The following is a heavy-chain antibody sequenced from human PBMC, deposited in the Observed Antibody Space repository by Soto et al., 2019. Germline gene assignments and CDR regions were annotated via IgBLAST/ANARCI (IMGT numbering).Heavy chain of an antibody. Sequence: SLRLSCFASGFSFQDYAMHWLRQAPGKGLEWVSGISWNSDSTGYADSVKGRFTISRDNARKHLYLQMNSLRTEDKALYYCANLGYRRGGYRMAVRGQGPTVTVSS. J-gene: IGHJ6*02. D-gene: IGHD6-19*01. CDR2: ISWNSDST. CDR3: ANLGYRRGGYRMAV. CDR1: GFSFQDYA. V-gene: IGHV3-9*01.